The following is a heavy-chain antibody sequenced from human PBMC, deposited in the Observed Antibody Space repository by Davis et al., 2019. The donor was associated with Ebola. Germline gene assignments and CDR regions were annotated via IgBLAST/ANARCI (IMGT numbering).Heavy chain of an antibody. Sequence: PGGSLRLSCQDSGNSFTSHWIGWVRQMPGKGLEWMGIIYTGDSDTRYRPSFRGQVTISADKSIKTAFLQWSSLKASDTAMYYCASLRRTITGMDDGFDIWGQGTMVTVSS. CDR2: IYTGDSDT. CDR3: ASLRRTITGMDDGFDI. V-gene: IGHV5-51*01. CDR1: GNSFTSHW. D-gene: IGHD2-8*02. J-gene: IGHJ3*02.